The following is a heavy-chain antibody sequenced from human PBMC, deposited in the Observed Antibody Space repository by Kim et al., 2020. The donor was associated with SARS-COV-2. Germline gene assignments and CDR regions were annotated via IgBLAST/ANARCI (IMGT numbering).Heavy chain of an antibody. D-gene: IGHD3-22*01. CDR3: TTDLETYYYDSCGYPAGGY. CDR2: IKSKTDGGTT. CDR1: GFTFSNAW. J-gene: IGHJ4*02. V-gene: IGHV3-15*01. Sequence: GGSLRLSCAASGFTFSNAWMSWVRQAPGKGLEWVGRIKSKTDGGTTDYAAPVKGRFTISRDDSKNTLYLQMNSLKTEDTAVYYCTTDLETYYYDSCGYPAGGYWGQGTLVTVSS.